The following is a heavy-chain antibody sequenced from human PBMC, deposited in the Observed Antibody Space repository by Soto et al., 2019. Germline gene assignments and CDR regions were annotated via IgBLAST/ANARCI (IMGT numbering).Heavy chain of an antibody. D-gene: IGHD3-16*01. CDR1: GYTFTTTY. V-gene: IGHV1-18*01. Sequence: GASVKVSCKAFGYTFTTTYITWVRQAPGQGLEWMGWISAYNGKTKYARNFEGRVTMTTDTSTSTAYMELTSLRSNDTAIYYCAMVDVYVTPSPQDVWGQGTTVTVSS. CDR2: ISAYNGKT. CDR3: AMVDVYVTPSPQDV. J-gene: IGHJ6*02.